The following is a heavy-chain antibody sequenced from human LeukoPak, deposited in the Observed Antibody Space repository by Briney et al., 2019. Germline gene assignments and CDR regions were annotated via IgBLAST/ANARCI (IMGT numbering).Heavy chain of an antibody. Sequence: GGSLRLSCAASGFTFSSYSMNWVRQAPGKGLEWVSSISSSSSYIYYADSVKGRFTISRDNSKNTLYLQMNSLRAEDTAVYYCARGVVVVVAATSNWFDHWGQGTLVTVSS. J-gene: IGHJ5*02. CDR2: ISSSSSYI. CDR1: GFTFSSYS. V-gene: IGHV3-21*01. D-gene: IGHD2-15*01. CDR3: ARGVVVVVAATSNWFDH.